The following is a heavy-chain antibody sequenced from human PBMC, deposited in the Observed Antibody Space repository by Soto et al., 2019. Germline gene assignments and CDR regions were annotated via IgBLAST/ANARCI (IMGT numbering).Heavy chain of an antibody. CDR2: IYYSGKT. CDR1: GGSIRSYY. D-gene: IGHD3-22*01. J-gene: IGHJ2*01. V-gene: IGHV4-59*13. CDR3: AGVLDYNDYRGTGPTWYFDI. Sequence: PSETLSLTCTVSGGSIRSYYWSWVRQSPGKGLECIGYIYYSGKTNYNPSLKNRVTISVDRTKNQFSLTLTSVTAADTAVYYGAGVLDYNDYRGTGPTWYFDIWGRGTLVTVSS.